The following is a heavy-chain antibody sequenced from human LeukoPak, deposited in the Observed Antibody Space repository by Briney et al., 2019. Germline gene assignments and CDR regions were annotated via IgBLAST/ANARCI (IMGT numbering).Heavy chain of an antibody. CDR1: GGSFSGYY. D-gene: IGHD3-10*01. J-gene: IGHJ6*02. V-gene: IGHV4-34*01. Sequence: PSETLSLTCAVYGGSFSGYYWSWIRQPPGKGLEWIGEINHSGSTNYNPSLKSRVTISVDTSKNQFSLKLSSVTAADTAVYYCARRRITMVRGAFYPYGMDVWGQGTTVTVSS. CDR3: ARRRITMVRGAFYPYGMDV. CDR2: INHSGST.